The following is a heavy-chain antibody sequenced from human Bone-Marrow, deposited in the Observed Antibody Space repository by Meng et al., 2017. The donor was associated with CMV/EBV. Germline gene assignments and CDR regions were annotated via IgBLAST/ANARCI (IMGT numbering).Heavy chain of an antibody. Sequence: SETLSLTCTVSGGSISSYYWSWIRQPPGKGLEWIGYIYYSGSTNYNPSLKSRVTISVDPSKNQFSLKLSSVTAADTAVYYCARDHQDCSSTSCYSGFDYWGQGTLVTVSS. V-gene: IGHV4-59*01. D-gene: IGHD2-2*02. J-gene: IGHJ4*02. CDR3: ARDHQDCSSTSCYSGFDY. CDR2: IYYSGST. CDR1: GGSISSYY.